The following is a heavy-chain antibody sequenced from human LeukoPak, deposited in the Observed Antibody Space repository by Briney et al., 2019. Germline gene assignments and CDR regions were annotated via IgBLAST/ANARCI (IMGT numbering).Heavy chain of an antibody. Sequence: PGGSLRLSCAASGFTFSSYGMHWVREAPGRGLEWVAVISYDGSNKYYADSVKGRFTISRDNSKNTLYLQMNSLRAEDTAVYYCAKDRGSGGSCYSKYLDYWGQGTLVTVSS. CDR2: ISYDGSNK. V-gene: IGHV3-30*18. D-gene: IGHD2-15*01. CDR1: GFTFSSYG. CDR3: AKDRGSGGSCYSKYLDY. J-gene: IGHJ4*02.